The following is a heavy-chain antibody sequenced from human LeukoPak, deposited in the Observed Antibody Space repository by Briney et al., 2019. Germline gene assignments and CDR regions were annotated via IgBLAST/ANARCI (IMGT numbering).Heavy chain of an antibody. J-gene: IGHJ4*02. CDR1: GFTFSSYG. D-gene: IGHD3-22*01. CDR2: IRYDGSNK. Sequence: GRSLRLSCAASGFTFSSYGMHWVRQAPGKGLEWVAFIRYDGSNKYYADSVKGRFTISRDNSKNTLYLQMNSLRAEDTAVYYCAKDEYYYDSSGSVDYWGQGTLVTVSS. CDR3: AKDEYYYDSSGSVDY. V-gene: IGHV3-30*02.